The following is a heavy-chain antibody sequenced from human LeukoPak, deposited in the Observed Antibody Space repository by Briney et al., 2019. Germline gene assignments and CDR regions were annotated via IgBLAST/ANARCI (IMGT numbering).Heavy chain of an antibody. CDR1: GYTFTGYD. J-gene: IGHJ4*02. CDR2: MNPNSGNT. V-gene: IGHV1-8*01. CDR3: ARGGVEGGTSYFDY. Sequence: ASVKVSCKASGYTFTGYDINWVRQATGQGLEWMGWMNPNSGNTGYAQKFQGRVTMTRNTSISTAYMELSSLRSEDTAVYYCARGGVEGGTSYFDYWGQGTLVTVSS. D-gene: IGHD3-10*01.